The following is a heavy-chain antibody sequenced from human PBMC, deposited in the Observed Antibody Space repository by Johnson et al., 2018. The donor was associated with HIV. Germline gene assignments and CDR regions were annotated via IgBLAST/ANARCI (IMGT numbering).Heavy chain of an antibody. V-gene: IGHV3-33*03. CDR1: GFTFSSHG. J-gene: IGHJ3*02. CDR2: LWYDGTTA. CDR3: AKTGGGAALDS. D-gene: IGHD3-16*01. Sequence: VQLVESGGGVVQPGRSLRLSCAASGFTFSSHGMHWVRQAPGKGLEWVAILWYDGTTAFYADSVKGRFTISRDTSKKMLYLQMNSLRVDDTAVYYCAKTGGGAALDSWGQGTMVTVSS.